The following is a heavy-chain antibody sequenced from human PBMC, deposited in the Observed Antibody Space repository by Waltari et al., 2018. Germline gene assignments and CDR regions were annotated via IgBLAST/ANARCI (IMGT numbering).Heavy chain of an antibody. Sequence: TFSSYSMNWVRQAPGKGLEWVSSISSSSSYIYYADSVKGRFTISRDNAKNSLYLQMNSLRAEDTAVYYCARPPRGYSYGGTEKPLRGAAFDIWGQGTMVTVSS. CDR1: TFSSYS. J-gene: IGHJ3*02. CDR2: ISSSSSYI. V-gene: IGHV3-21*01. D-gene: IGHD5-18*01. CDR3: ARPPRGYSYGGTEKPLRGAAFDI.